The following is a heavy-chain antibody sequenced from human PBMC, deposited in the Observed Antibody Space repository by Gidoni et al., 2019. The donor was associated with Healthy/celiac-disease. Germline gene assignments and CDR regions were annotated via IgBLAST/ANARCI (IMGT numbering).Heavy chain of an antibody. CDR2: INHSGST. J-gene: IGHJ4*02. Sequence: QVQLQPWGAGLLKPSETLSLTCAVYGGSFSGYYWSWIRQPPGKGLEWIGEINHSGSTNYNPSLKSRFTISVDTSNNQFSLKLSSVTAADTAVYYCARGGHDYYDSSGYHGDFDYWGQGTLVTVSS. CDR3: ARGGHDYYDSSGYHGDFDY. V-gene: IGHV4-34*01. D-gene: IGHD3-22*01. CDR1: GGSFSGYY.